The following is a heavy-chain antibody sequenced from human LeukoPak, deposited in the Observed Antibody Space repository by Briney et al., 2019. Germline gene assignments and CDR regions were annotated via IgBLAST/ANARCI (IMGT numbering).Heavy chain of an antibody. V-gene: IGHV3-11*01. CDR3: ARLKGRVVPTSLGP. Sequence: GGSLRLSCAASGFTFSDYYMSWIRQAPGKGLEWVSYISSSGSTIYYADSVRGRFTISRDNAKNSLYLQMNSLRAEDTAVYYCARLKGRVVPTSLGPWGQGTLVTVSS. CDR1: GFTFSDYY. J-gene: IGHJ5*02. CDR2: ISSSGSTI. D-gene: IGHD2-2*01.